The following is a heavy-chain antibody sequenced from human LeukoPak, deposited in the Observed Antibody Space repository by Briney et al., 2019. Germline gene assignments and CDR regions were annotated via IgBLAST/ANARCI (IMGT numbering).Heavy chain of an antibody. J-gene: IGHJ4*02. CDR3: ARDQVDRIWYFDY. V-gene: IGHV3-21*01. CDR1: GFTFSSYS. CDR2: ISSNSIYV. D-gene: IGHD1-14*01. Sequence: GGSLRLSCAASGFTFSSYSMNWVRQAPGKGLEWVSSISSNSIYVFYADSMKGRFTISRDNAKNSMSLQMNSLRAEDTAVYYCARDQVDRIWYFDYWGQGTLVTVSS.